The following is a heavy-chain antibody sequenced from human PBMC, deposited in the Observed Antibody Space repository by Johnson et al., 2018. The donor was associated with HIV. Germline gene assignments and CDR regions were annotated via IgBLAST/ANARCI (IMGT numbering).Heavy chain of an antibody. D-gene: IGHD6-13*01. J-gene: IGHJ3*02. V-gene: IGHV3-30-3*02. CDR3: AKDSSSWTRGAFDI. CDR1: GFTFGSYA. CDR2: ISFDGGTK. Sequence: VQLVESGGGVVQPGRSLRLSCAASGFTFGSYAMHWVRQAPGKGLEWVALISFDGGTKYYADSVKGRFTISRDNSKNTLYLQMNSLRAEDTALYYCAKDSSSWTRGAFDIWGQGTMVTVSS.